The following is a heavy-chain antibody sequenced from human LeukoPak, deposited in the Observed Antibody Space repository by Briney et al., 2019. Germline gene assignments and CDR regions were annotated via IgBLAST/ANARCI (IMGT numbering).Heavy chain of an antibody. D-gene: IGHD1-26*01. Sequence: GPVKVSCKASGYTFTGYYMHWVRQTPGQGLEWMGWINPNSGGTNYAQKFQGRVTMTRDTSISTAYMELSRLRSDDTAVYYCAREGLLGATYYWGQGTLVTVSS. CDR2: INPNSGGT. CDR1: GYTFTGYY. V-gene: IGHV1-2*02. CDR3: AREGLLGATYY. J-gene: IGHJ4*02.